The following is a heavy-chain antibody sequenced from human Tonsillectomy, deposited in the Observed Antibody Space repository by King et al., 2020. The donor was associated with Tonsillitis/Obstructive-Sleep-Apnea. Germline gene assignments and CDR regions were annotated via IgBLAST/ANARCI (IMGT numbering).Heavy chain of an antibody. D-gene: IGHD2-15*01. CDR3: ARVGCSGGSCYSYYYMDV. J-gene: IGHJ6*03. CDR1: GGTFSSYA. CDR2: IIPIFGTA. Sequence: VQLVQSGAEVKKPGSSVKVSCQASGGTFSSYAISWVRQAPGQGLEWMGGIIPIFGTANYAQKFQGRVTITADESTSTAYMELSSLRSEDTAVYYCARVGCSGGSCYSYYYMDVWGKGTTVTVSS. V-gene: IGHV1-69*12.